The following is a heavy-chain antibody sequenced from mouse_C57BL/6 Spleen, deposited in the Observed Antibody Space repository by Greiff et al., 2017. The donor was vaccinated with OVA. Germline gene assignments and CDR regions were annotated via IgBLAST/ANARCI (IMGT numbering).Heavy chain of an antibody. CDR1: GYTFTSYW. Sequence: QVQLQQPGAELVRPGSSVKLSCKASGYTFTSYWMDWVKQRPGQGLEWIGTIYPSDSETHYNQKFKDKATLTVDKSSSTAYMQLSSLTSEDSAVYYCARNLGRRGGFDYWGQGTTLTVSS. J-gene: IGHJ2*01. CDR2: IYPSDSET. CDR3: ARNLGRRGGFDY. V-gene: IGHV1-61*01. D-gene: IGHD2-12*01.